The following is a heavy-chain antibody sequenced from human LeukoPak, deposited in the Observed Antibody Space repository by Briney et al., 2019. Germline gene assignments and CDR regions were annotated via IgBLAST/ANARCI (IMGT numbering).Heavy chain of an antibody. Sequence: PGGSLRLSCAASGFTFSSHSMNWVRQAPGKGLEWVSSISSSSSYIYYADSVKGRFTISRDNAKNSLYLQMNSLRAEDTAVYYCARDYSSSSRAGWFDPWGQGTLVTVSS. CDR3: ARDYSSSSRAGWFDP. CDR2: ISSSSSYI. D-gene: IGHD6-6*01. J-gene: IGHJ5*02. CDR1: GFTFSSHS. V-gene: IGHV3-21*01.